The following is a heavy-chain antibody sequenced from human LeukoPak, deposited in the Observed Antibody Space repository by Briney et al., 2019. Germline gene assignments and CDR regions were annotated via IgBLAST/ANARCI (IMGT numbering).Heavy chain of an antibody. D-gene: IGHD1-1*01. CDR2: ISYDGSNK. V-gene: IGHV3-30-3*01. CDR3: ARGTTFRFDY. CDR1: GFTFSSYA. J-gene: IGHJ4*02. Sequence: GRSLRLSCAASGFTFSSYAMHWVRQAPGKGLEWVAVISYDGSNKYYADSVKGRSTISRDNSTNTLYLQMNSLRPEDTAVYYSARGTTFRFDYWGQPTLVTASS.